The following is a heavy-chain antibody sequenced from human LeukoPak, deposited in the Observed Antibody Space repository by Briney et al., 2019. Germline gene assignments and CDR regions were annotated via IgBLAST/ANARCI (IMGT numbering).Heavy chain of an antibody. Sequence: GGSLRLSCAASGLTFSNAWVSWVRQAPGKGLEWVGRIKSKADGGTTEYAAPVKGRFTISRDDSKNILALQMNSLKTEDTAVYFCSTPRREVAVAGGDYWGQGTLVTVSS. J-gene: IGHJ4*02. CDR2: IKSKADGGTT. V-gene: IGHV3-15*01. CDR3: STPRREVAVAGGDY. D-gene: IGHD6-19*01. CDR1: GLTFSNAW.